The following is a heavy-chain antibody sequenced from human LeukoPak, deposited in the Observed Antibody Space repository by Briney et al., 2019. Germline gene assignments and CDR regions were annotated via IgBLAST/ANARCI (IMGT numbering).Heavy chain of an antibody. CDR1: GYSFTTYW. D-gene: IGHD2-2*01. Sequence: GESLQISCKGSGYSFTTYWSSWVRQLAGKRLEWVGIIYPGDSDTNYSPYFQGPITISTAKYLITPYLQWSSPEASATSLYVCARRLPADTNFDSWGQGTLVTVSS. CDR3: ARRLPADTNFDS. CDR2: IYPGDSDT. V-gene: IGHV5-51*01. J-gene: IGHJ4*02.